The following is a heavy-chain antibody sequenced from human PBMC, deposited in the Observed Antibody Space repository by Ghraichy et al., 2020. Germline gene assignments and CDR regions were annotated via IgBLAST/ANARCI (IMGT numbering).Heavy chain of an antibody. Sequence: SETLSLTCTVSGGSSSHYYWTWIRQPPGKGLEWMGNIYYSGSTTYNPSLKSRVTISLDTSSLQFSLTLSSVTAADTAVYYCARSSGNYLGYFDHWGQGILVTVSS. CDR1: GGSSSHYY. CDR2: IYYSGST. V-gene: IGHV4-59*01. D-gene: IGHD1-26*01. J-gene: IGHJ4*02. CDR3: ARSSGNYLGYFDH.